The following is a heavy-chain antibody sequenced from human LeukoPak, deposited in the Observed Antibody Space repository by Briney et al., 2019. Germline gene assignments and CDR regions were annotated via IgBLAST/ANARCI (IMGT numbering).Heavy chain of an antibody. CDR2: INPNSGGT. CDR1: GYTFTGYY. Sequence: ASVKVSCKASGYTFTGYYIHWVRQAPGQGLEWMGWINPNSGGTNYAQKFQGRVTMTRDTSISTAYMELSRLRSDDTAVYYCARDLIRSGDIVVVPAAIGIQDWGQGTLVTVSS. D-gene: IGHD2-2*02. J-gene: IGHJ4*02. CDR3: ARDLIRSGDIVVVPAAIGIQD. V-gene: IGHV1-2*02.